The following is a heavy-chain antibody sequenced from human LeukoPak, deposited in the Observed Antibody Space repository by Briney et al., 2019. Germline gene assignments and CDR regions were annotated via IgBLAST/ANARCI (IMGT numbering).Heavy chain of an antibody. D-gene: IGHD5-18*01. CDR1: GYTFTGYY. V-gene: IGHV1-2*06. Sequence: ASVKVSCTASGYTFTGYYMHWVRQAPGQGLEWMGRINPNSGGTNYAQKFQGRVTMTRDTSISTAYVELSRLRSDDTAVYYCARDRGYGIYYYYYMDVWGKGTTVTVSS. J-gene: IGHJ6*03. CDR2: INPNSGGT. CDR3: ARDRGYGIYYYYYMDV.